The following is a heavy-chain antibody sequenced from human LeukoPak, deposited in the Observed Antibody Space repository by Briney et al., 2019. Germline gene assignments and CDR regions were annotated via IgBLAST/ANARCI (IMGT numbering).Heavy chain of an antibody. CDR3: ARDLSDIVVVVAAKGFDY. CDR1: GFTFSSYW. Sequence: PGGSLRLSCAASGFTFSSYWMSWVRQAPGKGLEWVANIKQDGSEKYYVDSVKGRFTISRDNAKNSLYLQMNSLRAEDTAVYYCARDLSDIVVVVAAKGFDYWGQGTLVTVSS. CDR2: IKQDGSEK. D-gene: IGHD2-15*01. V-gene: IGHV3-7*01. J-gene: IGHJ4*02.